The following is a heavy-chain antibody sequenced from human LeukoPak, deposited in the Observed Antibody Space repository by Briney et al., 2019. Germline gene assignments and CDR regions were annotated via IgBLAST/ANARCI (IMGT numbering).Heavy chain of an antibody. V-gene: IGHV1-2*02. D-gene: IGHD6-6*01. J-gene: IGHJ4*02. CDR1: GYTFTGYY. CDR2: INPNSGGT. CDR3: ARLGGIAARPGVRDY. Sequence: ASVKVSCKASGYTFTGYYMHWVRQAPGQGLEWMGWINPNSGGTNYAQKFQGRVTMTRDTSNSTAYMELSRLRSDDTAVYYCARLGGIAARPGVRDYWGQGTLVTVSS.